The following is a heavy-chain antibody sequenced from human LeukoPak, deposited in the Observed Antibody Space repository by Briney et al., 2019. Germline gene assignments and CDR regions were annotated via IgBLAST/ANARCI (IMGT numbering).Heavy chain of an antibody. J-gene: IGHJ5*02. CDR2: ISGSGGIT. Sequence: RPGGSLRLSCAASGFTFGSYAMSWVRQAPGKGLEWVSGISGSGGITYYAVPVKGRFTISRDNSKNTLYLQMNSLRAEDTAVYYCAKGPYYYDSSGYSRRWFDPWGQGTLVTVSS. CDR3: AKGPYYYDSSGYSRRWFDP. CDR1: GFTFGSYA. V-gene: IGHV3-23*01. D-gene: IGHD3-22*01.